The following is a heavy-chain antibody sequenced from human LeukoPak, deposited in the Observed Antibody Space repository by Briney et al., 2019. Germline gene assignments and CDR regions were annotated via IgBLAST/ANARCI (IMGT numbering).Heavy chain of an antibody. CDR1: GGSISSSSYY. J-gene: IGHJ2*01. Sequence: SETLSLTCTVFGGSISSSSYYWGWIRQPPGKGLEWIGSIYYSGSTYCNPSLKSRVTISVDTPKNQFSLKLSSVTAADTAVYYCARQYIVVVQSWYFDLWGRGTLVTVSS. V-gene: IGHV4-39*01. D-gene: IGHD2-2*01. CDR3: ARQYIVVVQSWYFDL. CDR2: IYYSGST.